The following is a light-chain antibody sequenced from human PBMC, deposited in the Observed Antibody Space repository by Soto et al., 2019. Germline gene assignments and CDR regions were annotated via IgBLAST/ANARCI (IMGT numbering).Light chain of an antibody. J-gene: IGKJ1*01. CDR1: QSISSW. V-gene: IGKV1-5*01. CDR3: QQYNSYSPTT. CDR2: DAS. Sequence: DIQMTQSPSTLSASVGDRVTITCRASQSISSWLAWYQQKPGKAPKLLIYDASSLESGVTARFSGSGSGTEFTLTISSLQPDDFATCYCQQYNSYSPTTFGQGTKVDIK.